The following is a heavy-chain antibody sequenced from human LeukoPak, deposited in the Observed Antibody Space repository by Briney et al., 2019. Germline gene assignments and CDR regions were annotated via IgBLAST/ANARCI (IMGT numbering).Heavy chain of an antibody. CDR3: AGGERYSSGYPDFDY. J-gene: IGHJ4*02. CDR2: ISGSGDST. D-gene: IGHD3-22*01. CDR1: GFTFSSYA. Sequence: PGRSLRLSCAASGFTFSSYAMSWVRQAPGKGLEWVSAISGSGDSTYYADSVKGRFTISRDNSKKTLYLQLNSLRAEDTAVYYCAGGERYSSGYPDFDYWGQGTLVTVSS. V-gene: IGHV3-23*01.